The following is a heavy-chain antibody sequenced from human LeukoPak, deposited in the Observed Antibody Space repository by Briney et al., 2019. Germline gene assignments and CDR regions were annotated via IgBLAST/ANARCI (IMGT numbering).Heavy chain of an antibody. Sequence: PSETLSLTCTVSGGSISSYYWSWIRQPAGKGLEWIGHIYTSGSTNYNPSLKSRVTMSVDTSKNQFSLKLSSVTAADTAVYYCARDFYYDSSGYYYAFDIWGQGTMVTVSS. V-gene: IGHV4-4*07. CDR3: ARDFYYDSSGYYYAFDI. D-gene: IGHD3-22*01. J-gene: IGHJ3*02. CDR1: GGSISSYY. CDR2: IYTSGST.